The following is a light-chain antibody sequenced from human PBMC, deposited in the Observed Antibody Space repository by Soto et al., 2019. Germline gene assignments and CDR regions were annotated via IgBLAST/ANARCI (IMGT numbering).Light chain of an antibody. J-gene: IGKJ2*01. CDR3: QQHNYWPS. V-gene: IGKV3-15*01. CDR1: QSVGSN. Sequence: EIVMTQSPVTLSVSPGERATLSCRASQSVGSNLAWYQQKPGQAPRLLLYGASTRATGIPGRFSGGGSGTEFTLTITSLQSEDFAVYYCQQHNYWPSFGQGTKLEFK. CDR2: GAS.